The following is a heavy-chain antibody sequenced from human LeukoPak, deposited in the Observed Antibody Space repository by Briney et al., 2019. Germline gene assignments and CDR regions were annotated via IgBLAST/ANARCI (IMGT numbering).Heavy chain of an antibody. CDR3: ARVRDSSGYYPDY. CDR1: GYTFTSYG. CDR2: ISAYNGNT. Sequence: ASVKLSFKSSGYTFTSYGISWVRQAPGQGLEWMGWISAYNGNTNYAQNLQGRVTMTTDTSTSTAYMELRSLRPDDTAVYYCARVRDSSGYYPDYRGQGTLVTVSP. V-gene: IGHV1-18*01. D-gene: IGHD3-22*01. J-gene: IGHJ4*02.